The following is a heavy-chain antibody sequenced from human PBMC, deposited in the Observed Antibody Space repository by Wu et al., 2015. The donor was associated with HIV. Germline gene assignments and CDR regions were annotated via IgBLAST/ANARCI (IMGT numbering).Heavy chain of an antibody. D-gene: IGHD6-19*01. CDR3: ATPRSPGFSSAWPTYFDF. CDR2: FSPVFANP. Sequence: QVHLVQSGAEVKKPGSSVKVSCKASGDTSRNYVFSWVRQAPGQGLECMGRFSPVFANPSYAQKFQGRVTITTDESTSTAYMRLSSLTSADTAVYYCATPRSPGFSSAWPTYFDFWGQGTLVTVSS. V-gene: IGHV1-69*05. CDR1: GDTSRNYV. J-gene: IGHJ4*02.